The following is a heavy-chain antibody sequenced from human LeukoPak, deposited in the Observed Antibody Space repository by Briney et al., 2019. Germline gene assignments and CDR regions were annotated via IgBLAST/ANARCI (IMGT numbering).Heavy chain of an antibody. CDR3: ARGKRGDINDY. CDR2: ISAYNGNT. J-gene: IGHJ4*02. V-gene: IGHV1-18*04. CDR1: GYTFTSYG. Sequence: EASVKVSCKASGYTFTSYGISWVRQAPGQGLEWMGWISAYNGNTNYAQTLQGRVTMTTDTSTSTAYMKLRSLRSDDTAVYYCARGKRGDINDYGGQGTLVTVSS. D-gene: IGHD2-21*02.